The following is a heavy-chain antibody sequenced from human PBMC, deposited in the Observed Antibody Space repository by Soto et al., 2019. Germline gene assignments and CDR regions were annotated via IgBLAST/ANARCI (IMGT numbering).Heavy chain of an antibody. V-gene: IGHV4-59*01. J-gene: IGHJ5*02. CDR1: VGSISSYY. Sequence: SETLSLTCTVSVGSISSYYWSWIRQPPGKGLEWIGYIYYSGSTNYNPSLKSRVTISVDTSKNQFSLKLSSVTAADTAVYFCVGSPGGLGWFDPWGLGILVTVS. CDR3: VGSPGGLGWFDP. D-gene: IGHD6-19*01. CDR2: IYYSGST.